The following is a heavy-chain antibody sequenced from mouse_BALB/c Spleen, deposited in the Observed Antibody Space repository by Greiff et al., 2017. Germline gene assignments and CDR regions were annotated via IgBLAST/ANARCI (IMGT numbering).Heavy chain of an antibody. D-gene: IGHD1-1*01. CDR1: GYTFTSYW. J-gene: IGHJ3*01. CDR2: INPSTGYT. Sequence: QVQLQQSGAELAKPGASVKMSCKASGYTFTSYWMHWVKQRPGQGLEWIGYINPSTGYTEYNQKFKDKATLTADKSSSTAYMQLSSLTSEDSAVYYCARWGTTVVGRGWFAYWGQGTLVTVSA. V-gene: IGHV1-7*01. CDR3: ARWGTTVVGRGWFAY.